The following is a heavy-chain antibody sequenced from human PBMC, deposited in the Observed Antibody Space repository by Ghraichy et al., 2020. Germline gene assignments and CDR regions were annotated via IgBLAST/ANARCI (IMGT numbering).Heavy chain of an antibody. V-gene: IGHV3-23*01. CDR3: ASSIAVAFYSFDL. CDR2: INNGGGST. CDR1: GFTFSTYA. D-gene: IGHD6-19*01. Sequence: GESLNISCAASGFTFSTYAMIWVRQAPGKGLEWVSSINNGGGSTYYADSVKGRFTSSRDNSQNTLYLQMNSLRAEDTAIYYCASSIAVAFYSFDLWGQGTLVTVSS. J-gene: IGHJ4*02.